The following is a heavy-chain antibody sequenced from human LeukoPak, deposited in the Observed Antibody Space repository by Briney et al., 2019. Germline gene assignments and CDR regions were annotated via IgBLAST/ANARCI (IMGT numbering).Heavy chain of an antibody. CDR3: ARAYGSGSQTFDY. J-gene: IGHJ4*02. CDR2: IISSSTYI. D-gene: IGHD3-10*01. CDR1: GLTFSTYS. V-gene: IGHV3-21*01. Sequence: GGSLRLSCAVSGLTFSTYSMNWVRQAPGNGLEWVSSIISSSTYIYYADSVKGRFNIPRDDAENSLYLHMNSLRAEDTAVYYCARAYGSGSQTFDYWGQGTLVTVSS.